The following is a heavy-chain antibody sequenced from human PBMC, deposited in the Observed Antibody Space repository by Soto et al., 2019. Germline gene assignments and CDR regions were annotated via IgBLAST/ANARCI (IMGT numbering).Heavy chain of an antibody. CDR1: GFIFSSYG. J-gene: IGHJ2*01. CDR3: ARGPMTTVTTWGDWYFDL. D-gene: IGHD4-17*01. V-gene: IGHV3-33*01. CDR2: IWYDGTNK. Sequence: QVQLVESGGGVVQPGRSLRLSCATSGFIFSSYGMHWVRQGPGKGLEWVAVIWYDGTNKYYADSVNGRFTISRDDSKNRLDLKMNSLRAEDKAVYYCARGPMTTVTTWGDWYFDLWGRGTLVTVSS.